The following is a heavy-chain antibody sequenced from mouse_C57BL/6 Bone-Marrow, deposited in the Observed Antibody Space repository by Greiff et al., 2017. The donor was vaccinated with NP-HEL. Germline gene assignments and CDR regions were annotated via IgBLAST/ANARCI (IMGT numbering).Heavy chain of an antibody. D-gene: IGHD1-1*01. Sequence: QVQLQQSGAELVMPGASVKLSCKASGYTFTSYWMHWVKQRPGPGLEWIGEIDPSASYTNYNQKFKGKSTLTVAKSSSTAYMQRSSLTSEDSAVYYGATIVATDYANDYWGKGTSVTVSS. CDR2: IDPSASYT. J-gene: IGHJ4*01. V-gene: IGHV1-69*01. CDR1: GYTFTSYW. CDR3: ATIVATDYANDY.